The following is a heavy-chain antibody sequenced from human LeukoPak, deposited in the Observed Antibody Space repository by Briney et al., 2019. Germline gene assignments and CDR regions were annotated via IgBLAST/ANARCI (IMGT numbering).Heavy chain of an antibody. D-gene: IGHD2-21*02. CDR3: ARALHDYSFDY. Sequence: QSGGSLRLSCAASGFTFSSYWMTWVRQAPGKGLEWVANIRRDGTEEHYLDSVKGRFTISRDNAKNSLYLQMNSLSAEDTAVYYCARALHDYSFDYWGQGTLVTVSS. CDR2: IRRDGTEE. CDR1: GFTFSSYW. J-gene: IGHJ4*02. V-gene: IGHV3-7*01.